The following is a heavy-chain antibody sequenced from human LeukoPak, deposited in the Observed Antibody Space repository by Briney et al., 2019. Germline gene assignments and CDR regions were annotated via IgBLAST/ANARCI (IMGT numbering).Heavy chain of an antibody. CDR3: ARDEYYSKYDY. Sequence: PGGSLRPSCEASGFTFSSYWMSWVRQAPGKGLEWVAIINLDGSEQYYVDSVKGRFTISRDNAKNSLYLQMNSLRAEDTAVYFCARDEYYSKYDYWGQGTLVTVSS. J-gene: IGHJ4*02. D-gene: IGHD3-10*01. CDR2: INLDGSEQ. V-gene: IGHV3-7*01. CDR1: GFTFSSYW.